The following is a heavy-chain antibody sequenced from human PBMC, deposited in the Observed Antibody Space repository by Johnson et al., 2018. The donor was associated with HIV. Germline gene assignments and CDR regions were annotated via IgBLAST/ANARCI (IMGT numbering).Heavy chain of an antibody. CDR2: ISYDGSNK. Sequence: VQLVESGGGVVQPGRSLRLSCEGSGFTFSSFAIHWVRQAPGKGLEWVALISYDGSNKYYADSVKGRFTISRDNSKNTLYLQMNSLRAEDRSVYYCASGREGGTYQGGAFDIWGQGTMVTVSS. J-gene: IGHJ3*02. CDR1: GFTFSSFA. CDR3: ASGREGGTYQGGAFDI. V-gene: IGHV3-30*04. D-gene: IGHD1-26*01.